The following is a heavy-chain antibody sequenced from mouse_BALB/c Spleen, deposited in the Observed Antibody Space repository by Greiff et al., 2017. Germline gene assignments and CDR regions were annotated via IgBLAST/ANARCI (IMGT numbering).Heavy chain of an antibody. CDR1: GYTFTSYW. Sequence: DLVKPGASVKLSCKASGYTFTSYWINWIKQRPGQGLEWIGRIAPGSGSTYYNEMFKGKATLTVDTSSSTAYIQLSSLSSEDSAVYFCARERDAMDYGGQGTSVTVSS. CDR2: IAPGSGST. J-gene: IGHJ4*01. CDR3: ARERDAMDY. V-gene: IGHV1S41*01.